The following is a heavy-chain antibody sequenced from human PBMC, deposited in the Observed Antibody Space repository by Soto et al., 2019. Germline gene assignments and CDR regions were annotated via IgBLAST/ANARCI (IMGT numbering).Heavy chain of an antibody. CDR3: ARTDCSSTSCYNYYYYGMDV. V-gene: IGHV1-3*01. D-gene: IGHD2-2*01. CDR2: INPGNGDT. CDR1: GYTFTSYG. Sequence: GASVKVSCKASGYTFTSYGISWVRQAPGQGLEWMGWINPGNGDTKYSQKFQGRVTITRDTSATTAYMELSGLRSEDSAVFYCARTDCSSTSCYNYYYYGMDVWGQGTTVTVSS. J-gene: IGHJ6*02.